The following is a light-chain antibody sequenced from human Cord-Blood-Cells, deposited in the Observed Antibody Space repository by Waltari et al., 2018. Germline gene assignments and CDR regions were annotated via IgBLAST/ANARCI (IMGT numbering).Light chain of an antibody. CDR1: QSISSY. CDR2: AAS. Sequence: DIQMTQSPFSLSASVGDRATITCRASQSISSYLNWYQQKPGKAPELLIYAASSLQSGVPSRFSGSGSGTDFTLTISSLQPEDVATYYCQQSYSTPPFGQGTKVEIK. V-gene: IGKV1-39*01. J-gene: IGKJ1*01. CDR3: QQSYSTPP.